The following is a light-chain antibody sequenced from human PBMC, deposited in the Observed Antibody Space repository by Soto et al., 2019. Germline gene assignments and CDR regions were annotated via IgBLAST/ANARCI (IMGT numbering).Light chain of an antibody. J-gene: IGKJ1*01. CDR1: QSVTTM. CDR3: QQYNDWPTT. CDR2: SAS. V-gene: IGKV3-15*01. Sequence: ILVTQSPVTLSVSPGERATLSCRASQSVTTMVAWYQQKSGQTPRLLIYSASTRATGVPARSSGSGSGTDLTLTITSLQSEDLGVYYCQQYNDWPTTFGQGTKVDIK.